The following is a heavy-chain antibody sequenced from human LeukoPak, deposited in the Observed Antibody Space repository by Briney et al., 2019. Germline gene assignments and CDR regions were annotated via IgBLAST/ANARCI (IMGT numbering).Heavy chain of an antibody. CDR2: IYYSGST. V-gene: IGHV4-31*03. CDR1: GGSISSGGYY. D-gene: IGHD3-16*01. Sequence: SETLSLTCTVSGGSISSGGYYWSWIRQHPGKGLEWIGYIYYSGSTYYNPSLKSRVTISVDTSKNQFSLKLSSVTAADAAVYYCARERALGNWFDPWGQGTLVTVSS. CDR3: ARERALGNWFDP. J-gene: IGHJ5*02.